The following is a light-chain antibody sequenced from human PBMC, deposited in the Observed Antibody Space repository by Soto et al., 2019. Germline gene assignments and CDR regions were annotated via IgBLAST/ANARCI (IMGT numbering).Light chain of an antibody. CDR1: QSVLYSSNNKNY. Sequence: DIVMTQSPDSLAVSLGERATINCKSSQSVLYSSNNKNYLAWYQQKPGQPPKLLIYWASTRESGVPDRFSGSGSGTDFTLTISILQAEDVAVYYCQQYYSNPLMYTFGQGTKLEIK. CDR3: QQYYSNPLMYT. J-gene: IGKJ2*01. CDR2: WAS. V-gene: IGKV4-1*01.